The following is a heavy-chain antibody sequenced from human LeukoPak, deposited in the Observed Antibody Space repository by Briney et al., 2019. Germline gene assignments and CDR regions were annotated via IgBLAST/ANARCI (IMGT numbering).Heavy chain of an antibody. D-gene: IGHD6-13*01. V-gene: IGHV1-2*02. CDR3: ARDVDSSSWSPYYFDY. Sequence: ASVKVSCKACGYTFTGYYMHWVRQAPGQGLEWMGWINPNSGGTNYAQKFQGRVTMTRDTSISTAYMELSRLRSDDTAVYYCARDVDSSSWSPYYFDYWGQGTLVTVSS. J-gene: IGHJ4*02. CDR1: GYTFTGYY. CDR2: INPNSGGT.